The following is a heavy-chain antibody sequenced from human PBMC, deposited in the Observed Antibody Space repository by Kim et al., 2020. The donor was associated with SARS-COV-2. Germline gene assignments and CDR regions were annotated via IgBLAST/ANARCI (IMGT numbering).Heavy chain of an antibody. CDR3: ATLSYDILTGYYNRWFDP. Sequence: ASVKVSCKVSGYTLTELSMHWVRQAPGKWLEWMGGFDPEDGETIYAQKFQGRVTMTEDTSTDTAYMELSSLRSEDTAVYYCATLSYDILTGYYNRWFDPWGQGTLVTVSS. CDR1: GYTLTELS. J-gene: IGHJ5*02. V-gene: IGHV1-24*01. D-gene: IGHD3-9*01. CDR2: FDPEDGET.